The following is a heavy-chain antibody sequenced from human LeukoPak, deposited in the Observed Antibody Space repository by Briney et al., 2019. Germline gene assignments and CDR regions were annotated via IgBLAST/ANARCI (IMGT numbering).Heavy chain of an antibody. J-gene: IGHJ6*02. Sequence: GGSLRLSCAASGFTFSSYWMSWVRQAPGKGLEWVANIKQDGSEKYYVDSVKGRFTISRDNAKNSLYLQMNSLRAEDTAVYVCARDGRGSRGYDQYGMDVWGQGTTVTVSS. CDR3: ARDGRGSRGYDQYGMDV. D-gene: IGHD5-12*01. CDR1: GFTFSSYW. CDR2: IKQDGSEK. V-gene: IGHV3-7*01.